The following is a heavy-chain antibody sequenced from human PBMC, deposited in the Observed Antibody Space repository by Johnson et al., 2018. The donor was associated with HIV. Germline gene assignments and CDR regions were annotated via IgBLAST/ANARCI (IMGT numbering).Heavy chain of an antibody. CDR2: IYGGGSGGST. Sequence: VQLVESGGGLIQPGGSLRLSCAASGFTVSSNYMSWVRQAPGKGLEWVSVIYGGGSGGSTYYVDSVKGRFTISRDNSKNTLYLQMNSLRAEDTAVYYWARGVYSSSGYGAFDIWGQGTMVTVSS. V-gene: IGHV3-53*01. J-gene: IGHJ3*02. CDR1: GFTVSSNY. CDR3: ARGVYSSSGYGAFDI. D-gene: IGHD6-13*01.